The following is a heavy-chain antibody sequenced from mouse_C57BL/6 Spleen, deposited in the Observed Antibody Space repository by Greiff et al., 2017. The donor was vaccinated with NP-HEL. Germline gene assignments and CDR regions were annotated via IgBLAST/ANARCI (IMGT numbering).Heavy chain of an antibody. CDR2: INPSTGGT. J-gene: IGHJ2*01. CDR3: ARHSYGRDYFDY. V-gene: IGHV1-43*01. Sequence: VQLQQSGPELVKPGASVKISCKASGYSFTGYYMHWVKQSSEKSLEWIGEINPSTGGTSYNQKFKGKATLTVDKSSSTAYMQLKSLTSEDSAVYYCARHSYGRDYFDYWGQGTTLTVSS. D-gene: IGHD1-1*01. CDR1: GYSFTGYY.